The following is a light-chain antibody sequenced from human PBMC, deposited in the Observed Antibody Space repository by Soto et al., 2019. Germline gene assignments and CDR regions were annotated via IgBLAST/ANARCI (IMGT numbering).Light chain of an antibody. Sequence: DVVMTQSPLSLPVTLGHPASISCRSSQSLVYSDGNTSLNWFQQRPGQSPRRLIYKVSNRDSGVPDRISGSGSGTGFTLKISGVEAEDVGLYYCQQYNRYSSSTFGQGTKVNIK. CDR1: QSLVYSDGNTS. J-gene: IGKJ1*01. CDR3: QQYNRYSSST. CDR2: KVS. V-gene: IGKV2-30*01.